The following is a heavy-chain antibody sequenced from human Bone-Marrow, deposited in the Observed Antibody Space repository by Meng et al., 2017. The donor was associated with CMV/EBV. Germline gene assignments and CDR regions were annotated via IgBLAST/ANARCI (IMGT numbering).Heavy chain of an antibody. CDR1: GGSVSSGGYY. J-gene: IGHJ5*02. D-gene: IGHD2-2*01. V-gene: IGHV4-30-4*08. CDR2: IYYSGST. CDR3: AIRYCISTSCLFLVDP. Sequence: SETLSLTCTVSGGSVSSGGYYWSWIRQPPGKGLEWIGYIYYSGSTYYNPSLKSRVTISVDTSKNQFSLKLSSVTAADTAGYVCAIRYCISTSCLFLVDPWGQGTLVTVSS.